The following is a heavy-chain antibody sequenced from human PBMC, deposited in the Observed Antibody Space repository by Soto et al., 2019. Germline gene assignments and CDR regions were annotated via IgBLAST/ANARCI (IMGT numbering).Heavy chain of an antibody. D-gene: IGHD2-2*01. CDR2: ISGSGDST. J-gene: IGHJ2*01. V-gene: IGHV3-23*01. CDR1: GFTFSIYA. Sequence: EVQLLESGGGLVQPGGSLRLSCAASGFTFSIYAMSWVRQAPGNGLAWVQGISGSGDSTYYEASVKGRFTISRDNSKSTLYLQMKSLRADDTALYYCAKSSGGYCSTPTCAENFGYFDLLGRGTLVTVSS. CDR3: AKSSGGYCSTPTCAENFGYFDL.